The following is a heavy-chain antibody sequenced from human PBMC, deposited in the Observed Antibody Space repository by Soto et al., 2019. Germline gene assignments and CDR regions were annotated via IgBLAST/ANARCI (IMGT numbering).Heavy chain of an antibody. J-gene: IGHJ1*01. Sequence: GESLKISCKGSGYSFTSYCIGWVRQMPGKGLEWMGIIYPGDSDTRYSPSFQGQVTISADKSISTAYLQWSSLKASDTAMYYCVRQVPNYYYSSGYYRPFDNWCQHTLLTVST. D-gene: IGHD3-22*01. V-gene: IGHV5-51*01. CDR2: IYPGDSDT. CDR1: GYSFTSYC. CDR3: VRQVPNYYYSSGYYRPFDN.